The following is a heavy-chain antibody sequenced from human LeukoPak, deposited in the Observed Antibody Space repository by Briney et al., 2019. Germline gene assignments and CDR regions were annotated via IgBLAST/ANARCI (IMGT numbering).Heavy chain of an antibody. CDR3: ARDRGTVGYSGSYSY. CDR2: IIPILGIA. D-gene: IGHD1-26*01. V-gene: IGHV1-69*04. CDR1: GGTFSSYA. Sequence: SVKVSCKASGGTFSSYAISWVRQAPGQGLEWMGRIIPILGIANYAQKLQGRVTITADKSTSTAYMELSSLRSEDTAVYYCARDRGTVGYSGSYSYWGQGTLVTVSS. J-gene: IGHJ4*02.